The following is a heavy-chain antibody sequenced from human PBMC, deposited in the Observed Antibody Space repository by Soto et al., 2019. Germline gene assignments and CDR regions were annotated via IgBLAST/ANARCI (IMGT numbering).Heavy chain of an antibody. CDR2: INPSGGST. V-gene: IGHV1-46*01. CDR3: AKEGHRRYFGRDYYYYGMDV. CDR1: GYTFTNYY. Sequence: QVQLVQSGAEVKKPGASVKVSCKASGYTFTNYYIHWVRQPPGQGLEWLGLINPSGGSTNYAQKFQGRVTMTRDTSTSTVYMELSSLRSEDTAIYYCAKEGHRRYFGRDYYYYGMDVWGQGTTVTVSS. J-gene: IGHJ6*02. D-gene: IGHD3-9*01.